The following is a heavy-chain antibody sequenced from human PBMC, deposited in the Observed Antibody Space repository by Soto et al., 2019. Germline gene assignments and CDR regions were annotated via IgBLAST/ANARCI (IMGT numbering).Heavy chain of an antibody. V-gene: IGHV4-34*01. J-gene: IGHJ4*02. Sequence: QVQLQQWGAGLLKPSETLSLTRAVYGGSFSGYYWSWIRQPPGKGLEWIGEINHSGSTNYNPSLKSRVPISADPSKTQFSLKLSSVTAADTAVYYCARGWGRIFDYWGQGTLVTVSS. CDR2: INHSGST. CDR3: ARGWGRIFDY. D-gene: IGHD7-27*01. CDR1: GGSFSGYY.